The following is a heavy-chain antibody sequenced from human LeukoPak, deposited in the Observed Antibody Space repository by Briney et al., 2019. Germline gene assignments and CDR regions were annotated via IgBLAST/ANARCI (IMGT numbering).Heavy chain of an antibody. CDR3: AKDNRRHYTSGPNPDSLH. V-gene: IGHV3-48*01. J-gene: IGHJ4*02. CDR1: GFTFSSHS. Sequence: PGGSLRLSCAASGFTFSSHSMNWVRQAPGKGLEWISYISSDSTIIHYADSVKGRFTISRDDAKSSLYLQMNSLRVEDTAFYYCAKDNRRHYTSGPNPDSLHWGQGALVTVSS. D-gene: IGHD6-19*01. CDR2: ISSDSTII.